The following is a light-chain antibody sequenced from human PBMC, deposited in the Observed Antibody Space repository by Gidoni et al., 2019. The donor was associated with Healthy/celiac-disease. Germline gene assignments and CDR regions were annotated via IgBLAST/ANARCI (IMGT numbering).Light chain of an antibody. CDR1: QSVSSY. CDR2: DAS. J-gene: IGKJ4*01. CDR3: QHRSNWPPLT. Sequence: ERVLTQSPATLSLSPGERATLSCRASQSVSSYLAWYQQKPGQAPRLLIYDASNRATGIPARFSGSGSGTDFTLTISSLEPEDFAVYYCQHRSNWPPLTFXGXTKVEIK. V-gene: IGKV3-11*01.